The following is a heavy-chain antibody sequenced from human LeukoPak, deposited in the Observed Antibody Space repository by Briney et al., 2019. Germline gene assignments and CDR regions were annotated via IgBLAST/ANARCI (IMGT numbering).Heavy chain of an antibody. CDR1: GGSTSSYY. Sequence: SETLSLTCTVSGGSTSSYYWSWIRQPPGKGLEWIGYIYTSGSTNYNPSLKSRVTISVDTSKNQFSLKLSSVTAADTAVYYCARLSSGSLFDYWGQGTLVTVSS. CDR2: IYTSGST. V-gene: IGHV4-4*09. CDR3: ARLSSGSLFDY. D-gene: IGHD1-26*01. J-gene: IGHJ4*02.